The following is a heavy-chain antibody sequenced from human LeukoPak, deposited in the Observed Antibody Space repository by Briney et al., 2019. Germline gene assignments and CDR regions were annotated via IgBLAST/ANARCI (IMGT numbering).Heavy chain of an antibody. D-gene: IGHD2-15*01. J-gene: IGHJ6*02. Sequence: ASVKVSCKASGYTFTGYYMHWVRQAPGQGLERMGWINPNSGGTNYAQKFQGRVTMTRDTSISTAYMELSRLRSDDTAVYYCAREVVVAATRFYYGMDVWGQGTTVTVSS. V-gene: IGHV1-2*02. CDR1: GYTFTGYY. CDR3: AREVVVAATRFYYGMDV. CDR2: INPNSGGT.